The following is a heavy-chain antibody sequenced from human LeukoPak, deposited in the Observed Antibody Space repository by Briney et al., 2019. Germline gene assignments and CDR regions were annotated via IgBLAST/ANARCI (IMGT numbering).Heavy chain of an antibody. D-gene: IGHD1-26*01. J-gene: IGHJ6*03. CDR3: ARHGATRALYYYYYMDV. Sequence: GGSLRLSCAASGFTFSSYSMNWVRQAPGKGLEWVSSISSSSSYIYYADSVKGRFTISRDNAKNSLYLQMNSLRAEDTAVYYCARHGATRALYYYYYMDVWGKGTTVTVSS. CDR1: GFTFSSYS. CDR2: ISSSSSYI. V-gene: IGHV3-21*01.